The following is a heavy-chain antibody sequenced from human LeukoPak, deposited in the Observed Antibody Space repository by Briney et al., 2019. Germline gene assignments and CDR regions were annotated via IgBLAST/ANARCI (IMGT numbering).Heavy chain of an antibody. D-gene: IGHD5-12*01. CDR2: LRYTGET. V-gene: IGHV3-48*01. CDR1: GFTFSQYS. Sequence: GGSLRLSCAASGFTFSQYSINWVRQAPGKGLEWVSHLRYTGETFYADSVKGRFTISRDDVRNSLYLQMNSLRAEDTAMYYCARDAGNSGYGCDLWGQGTLVTVSS. J-gene: IGHJ5*02. CDR3: ARDAGNSGYGCDL.